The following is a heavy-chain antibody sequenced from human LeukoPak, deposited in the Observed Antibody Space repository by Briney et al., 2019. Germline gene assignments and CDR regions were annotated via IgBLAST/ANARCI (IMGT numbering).Heavy chain of an antibody. V-gene: IGHV3-74*01. Sequence: GGSLRLSCAASGFTFSSYWMHWVRQAPGKGLVWVSRVNSDGSITSYADNVKGRFTISRDNAKNTLYLQMNSLRAEDTVVYHCVPGGQDFASWGQGTLVTVSS. CDR3: VPGGQDFAS. D-gene: IGHD3-10*01. J-gene: IGHJ4*02. CDR2: VNSDGSIT. CDR1: GFTFSSYW.